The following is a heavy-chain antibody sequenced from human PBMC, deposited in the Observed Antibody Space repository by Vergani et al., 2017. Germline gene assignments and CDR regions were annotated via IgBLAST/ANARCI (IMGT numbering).Heavy chain of an antibody. Sequence: EVHLLESGGGQVEAGGSLRLSCVASGFTFSNYAMSWVRQTSGKGLEWVSAISGHGDRTYYADSVKGRFTISRDNSKNTVYLQMNSLKAEDRAVYYCARLSYDTTPYLQGGYDCWGQGTLVSVSS. CDR3: ARLSYDTTPYLQGGYDC. CDR2: ISGHGDRT. J-gene: IGHJ4*02. D-gene: IGHD3-22*01. CDR1: GFTFSNYA. V-gene: IGHV3-23*01.